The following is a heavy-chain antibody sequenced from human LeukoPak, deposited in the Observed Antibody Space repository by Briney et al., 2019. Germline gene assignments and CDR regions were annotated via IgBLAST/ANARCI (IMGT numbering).Heavy chain of an antibody. CDR2: ISWNSGSI. J-gene: IGHJ3*02. CDR1: GFTFDDYA. CDR3: AKDMDGSSGGDAFDI. Sequence: SLRLSCAASGFTFDDYAMQWVRQAPGKGLEWVSGISWNSGSIGYADSVKGRFTISRDNAKNSLYLQMNSLRAEDMALYYCAKDMDGSSGGDAFDIWGQGTMVTVSS. D-gene: IGHD3-22*01. V-gene: IGHV3-9*03.